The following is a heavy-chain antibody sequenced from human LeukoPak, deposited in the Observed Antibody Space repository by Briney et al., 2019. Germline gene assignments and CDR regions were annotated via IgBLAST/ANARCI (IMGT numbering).Heavy chain of an antibody. D-gene: IGHD3-22*01. CDR3: ARHVIVVVTNYMDV. V-gene: IGHV4-39*01. CDR1: GGSIGSSSYY. J-gene: IGHJ6*03. CDR2: IYYSGNT. Sequence: SETLSLTCTVSGGSIGSSSYYWGWIRQPPGKGLEWIGSIYYSGNTYYNPSLKSRVTISVDTSKNQFSLKLSSVTAADTAVYYCARHVIVVVTNYMDVWGKGTTVTVPS.